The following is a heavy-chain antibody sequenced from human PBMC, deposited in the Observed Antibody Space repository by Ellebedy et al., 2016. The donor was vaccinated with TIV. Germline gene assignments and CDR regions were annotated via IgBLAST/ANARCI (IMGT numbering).Heavy chain of an antibody. CDR2: IIPAFGTV. CDR3: ARDSGMRSGTDPVDDFNYMDV. Sequence: SVKVSXXSSGDTFSSYAISWVRQAPGQGPEWVGGIIPAFGTVRYAQKFQGRVTISADDSIVTAYMEVNSLRSDDTAVYYCARDSGMRSGTDPVDDFNYMDVWGKGTTVTVSS. CDR1: GDTFSSYA. V-gene: IGHV1-69*13. J-gene: IGHJ6*03. D-gene: IGHD1-7*01.